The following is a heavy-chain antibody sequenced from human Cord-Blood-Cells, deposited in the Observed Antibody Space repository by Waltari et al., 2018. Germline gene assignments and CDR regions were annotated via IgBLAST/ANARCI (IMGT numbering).Heavy chain of an antibody. CDR3: ARGDGVDCGGDCYYYYYMDV. V-gene: IGHV4-34*01. CDR1: GGSFSGYY. D-gene: IGHD2-21*01. J-gene: IGHJ6*03. Sequence: QVQLQQWGAGLLKPSETLSLTCAVYGGSFSGYYWSWIRQPPGKGLEWIGEINHSGSTNYNPSLKSRVTISVDTSKNQFSLKLSSVTAADTAVYYCARGDGVDCGGDCYYYYYMDVWGKGTTVTVSS. CDR2: INHSGST.